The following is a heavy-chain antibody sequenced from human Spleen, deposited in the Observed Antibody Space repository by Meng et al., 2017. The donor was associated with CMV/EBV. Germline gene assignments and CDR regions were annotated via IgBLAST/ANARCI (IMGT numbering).Heavy chain of an antibody. CDR2: ISPKNGDT. D-gene: IGHD7-27*01. Sequence: ASVKVSCKASGYTFTDYYIQWMRQAPGQGLEWTGWISPKNGDTNYAQRFQGRVTLTRDTSVSTVYLEVRRLTSDDTAVYYCARDKGPVLTADFFDYWGQGALVTVSS. V-gene: IGHV1-2*02. J-gene: IGHJ4*02. CDR3: ARDKGPVLTADFFDY. CDR1: GYTFTDYY.